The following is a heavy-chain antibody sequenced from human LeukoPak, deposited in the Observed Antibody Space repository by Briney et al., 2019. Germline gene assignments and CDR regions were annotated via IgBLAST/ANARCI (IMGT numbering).Heavy chain of an antibody. V-gene: IGHV3-9*01. Sequence: GRSLRLSCAASGFTFDDYAMHWVRQAPGKGLEWVSGISWNSGSIGYADSVKGRFTISRDNAKNSLYLQMNSLRAEDTAVYYCAREEGGKLGIDYYFDYWGQGILVTVSS. CDR2: ISWNSGSI. CDR1: GFTFDDYA. D-gene: IGHD7-27*01. CDR3: AREEGGKLGIDYYFDY. J-gene: IGHJ4*02.